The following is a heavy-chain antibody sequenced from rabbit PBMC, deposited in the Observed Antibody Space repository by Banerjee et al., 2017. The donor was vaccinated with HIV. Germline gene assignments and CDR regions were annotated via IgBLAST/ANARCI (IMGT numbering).Heavy chain of an antibody. D-gene: IGHD4-2*01. CDR2: IYAGSSGNT. Sequence: QEQLVESGGGLVQPGGSLKLSCKASGLDFSAYSMSWVRQAPGKGLEWIGCIYAGSSGNTYYTSWAKGRFTISETSSTTVTLQMTSLTVADTATYFCARDDVSAAGMAFGLWGPGTLVTVS. V-gene: IGHV1S45*01. CDR3: ARDDVSAAGMAFGL. CDR1: GLDFSAYS. J-gene: IGHJ4*01.